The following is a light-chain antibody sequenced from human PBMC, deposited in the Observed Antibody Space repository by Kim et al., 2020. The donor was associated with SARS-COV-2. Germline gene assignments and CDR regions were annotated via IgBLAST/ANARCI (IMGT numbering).Light chain of an antibody. Sequence: PGETATPPSRVTQNVDTYIPAYPRSTGQAPRLLVYDASNRATGVPDRFSGSGSGTDFTLTISSLEPEKFTIYYCHQRNSWTPAVTFGGGTKVDIK. CDR2: DAS. CDR3: HQRNSWTPAVT. V-gene: IGKV3-11*01. CDR1: QNVDTY. J-gene: IGKJ4*01.